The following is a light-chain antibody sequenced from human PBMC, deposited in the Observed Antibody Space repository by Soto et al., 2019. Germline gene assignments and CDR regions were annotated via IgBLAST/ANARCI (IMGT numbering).Light chain of an antibody. CDR3: QKYNSAPRT. CDR1: QGISNY. CDR2: AAS. V-gene: IGKV1-27*01. J-gene: IGKJ1*01. Sequence: DIQMTQSPSSLSASVGDRVTITCRASQGISNYLAWYQQKPGKVPKLLIYAASTLQSGVPSRFSGSGSGTDFTLTISSLQPDYVATYYCQKYNSAPRTFGQETNVDI.